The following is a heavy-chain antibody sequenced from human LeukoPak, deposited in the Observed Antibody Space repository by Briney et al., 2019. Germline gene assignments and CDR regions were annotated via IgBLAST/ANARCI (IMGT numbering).Heavy chain of an antibody. CDR3: ATTASMVRGVIKSLDY. J-gene: IGHJ4*02. V-gene: IGHV1-18*01. CDR1: GYTFTSYG. Sequence: ASVKVSCKASGYTFTSYGISWVRQAPGQGLEWMGWISAYNGNTNYAQKLQGRVTMTTDTSTSTAYMELRSLRSDDTAVYYCATTASMVRGVIKSLDYWGQGTLVTVSS. D-gene: IGHD3-10*01. CDR2: ISAYNGNT.